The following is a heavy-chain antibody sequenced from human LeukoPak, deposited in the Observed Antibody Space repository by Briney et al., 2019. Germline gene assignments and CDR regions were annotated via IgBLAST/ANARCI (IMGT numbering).Heavy chain of an antibody. CDR2: ISYDGSKK. J-gene: IGHJ6*03. CDR1: GFTFSSYA. Sequence: QPGRSLRLSCAVSGFTFSSYAMHWVRQAPGKGLEWVAVISYDGSKKYYADSVKGRFTISRDNSKNTLYLQMNSLRAEDTAVYYCARESGGYYYYYYMDVWGKGTTVTVSS. CDR3: ARESGGYYYYYYMDV. V-gene: IGHV3-30-3*01.